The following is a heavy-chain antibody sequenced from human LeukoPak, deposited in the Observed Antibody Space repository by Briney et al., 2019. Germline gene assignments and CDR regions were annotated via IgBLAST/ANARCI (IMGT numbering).Heavy chain of an antibody. D-gene: IGHD3-3*01. CDR3: ARVQRGINYDFWSGYYGPFDY. CDR1: GGSFSGYY. V-gene: IGHV4-34*01. Sequence: PSETLSLTCAVYGGSFSGYYWSWIRQPPGKGLEWIGEINHSGSTNYNPSLKSRVTISVDTSKNQFSLKLSSVTAADTAVYYCARVQRGINYDFWSGYYGPFDYWGQGTLVTVSS. CDR2: INHSGST. J-gene: IGHJ4*02.